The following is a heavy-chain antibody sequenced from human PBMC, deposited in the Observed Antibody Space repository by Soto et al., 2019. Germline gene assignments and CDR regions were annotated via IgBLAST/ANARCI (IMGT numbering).Heavy chain of an antibody. CDR1: GFTFSTYS. D-gene: IGHD3-3*01. Sequence: PGGSLRLSCVGSGFTFSTYSINWVRQAPGKGLEWVSSISSSGGSTYYADSVKGRFTISRDNSKYRLYLQMNSLRAEDTAVYYCAKDQAGVALYYFDSWGQGTPVTVSS. CDR2: ISSSGGST. V-gene: IGHV3-23*01. CDR3: AKDQAGVALYYFDS. J-gene: IGHJ4*02.